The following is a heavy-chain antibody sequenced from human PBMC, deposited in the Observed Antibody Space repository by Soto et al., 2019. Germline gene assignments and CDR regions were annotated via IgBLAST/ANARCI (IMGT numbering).Heavy chain of an antibody. V-gene: IGHV4-31*03. J-gene: IGHJ4*02. CDR3: ARVGRVSNGGFFDR. CDR2: IYYTGNT. D-gene: IGHD2-8*01. CDR1: GGSISSGVNY. Sequence: SSETLSLTCTVSGGSISSGVNYWGWIRQHPGEGLEWIGHIYYTGNTYYNPSLKSRLTISVDTSKNQFSLKLSSVTAADTAVYFCARVGRVSNGGFFDRWGQGILVTVSS.